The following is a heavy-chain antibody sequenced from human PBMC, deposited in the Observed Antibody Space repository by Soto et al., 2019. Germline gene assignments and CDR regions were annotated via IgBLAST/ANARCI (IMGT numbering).Heavy chain of an antibody. CDR1: GDTFSFYS. CDR3: ASSYGSGYRAFDY. CDR2: INPILSMS. D-gene: IGHD3-10*01. V-gene: IGHV1-69*02. J-gene: IGHJ4*02. Sequence: QVQLVQSGAEVKKPGSSVRVSCKASGDTFSFYSINWVRQAPGLGLEWMGRINPILSMSNYAQRFQGRVRXTXEXXTSTAYMELSSLRSEDTAMYYCASSYGSGYRAFDYWGQGALVTVSS.